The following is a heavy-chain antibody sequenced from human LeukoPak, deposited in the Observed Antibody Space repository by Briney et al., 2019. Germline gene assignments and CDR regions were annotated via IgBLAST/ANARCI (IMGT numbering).Heavy chain of an antibody. D-gene: IGHD1-1*01. CDR3: ARGMLGTTTTFDY. CDR2: IYHSGST. J-gene: IGHJ4*02. Sequence: SETLSLTCTVSGGSISSYYWSWIRQPPGKGLEWIGYIYHSGSTNYNPSLKSRVTISVDTSKNQFSLKLSSVTAADTAVYYCARGMLGTTTTFDYWGQGTLVTVSS. V-gene: IGHV4-59*01. CDR1: GGSISSYY.